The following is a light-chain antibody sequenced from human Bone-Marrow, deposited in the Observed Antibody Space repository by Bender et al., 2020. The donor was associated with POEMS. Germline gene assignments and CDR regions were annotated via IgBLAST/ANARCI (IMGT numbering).Light chain of an antibody. J-gene: IGLJ2*01. CDR2: GNS. CDR1: SSNIGAGYD. V-gene: IGLV1-40*01. CDR3: CSYAGGSILV. Sequence: QSVVTQPPSVSGAPGQRVTISCTGSSSNIGAGYDVHWYQQLPGTAPKLLIYGNSNRPSGVPDRFSGSKSGTSASLVITGLQAEDEADYYCCSYAGGSILVFGGGTKLAVL.